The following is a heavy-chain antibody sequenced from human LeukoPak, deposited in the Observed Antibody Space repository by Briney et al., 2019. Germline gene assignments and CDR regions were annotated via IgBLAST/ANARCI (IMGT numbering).Heavy chain of an antibody. CDR2: INWDGGST. CDR1: GFSFDDYT. J-gene: IGHJ4*01. V-gene: IGHV3-43*01. CDR3: AKDLGKVIAAAGTSGFDT. Sequence: GGSLRLSCAASGFSFDDYTMHWVRQRPGKGPEWVSLINWDGGSTFYADSVRGRFSISRDTSKHSLYLEMHSLRTDDSALYYCAKDLGKVIAAAGTSGFDTWGRGTLVTVSS. D-gene: IGHD6-13*01.